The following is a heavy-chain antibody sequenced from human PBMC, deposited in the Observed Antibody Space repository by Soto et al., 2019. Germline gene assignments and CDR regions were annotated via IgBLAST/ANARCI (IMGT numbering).Heavy chain of an antibody. CDR1: GDTFKNCV. J-gene: IGHJ6*02. D-gene: IGHD3-10*01. V-gene: IGHV1-69*01. Sequence: QVQVVQSGVEVRRPGSSVKVSCKASGDTFKNCVISWVRQAPGQGLEWMGGIIPLFGITDIAQRFQGRLTITTDESTTPASMALSRLRSEDTATYYCAADLGFGKFSGVWGQGTTVIVSS. CDR2: IIPLFGIT. CDR3: AADLGFGKFSGV.